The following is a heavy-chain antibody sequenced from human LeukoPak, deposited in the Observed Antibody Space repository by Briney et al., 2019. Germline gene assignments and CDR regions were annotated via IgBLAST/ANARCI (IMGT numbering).Heavy chain of an antibody. CDR2: INHSGST. V-gene: IGHV4-34*01. D-gene: IGHD3-3*01. CDR1: GGSFSGYY. Sequence: SETLSLTCAVYGGSFSGYYWSWIRQPPGKGLEWIGEINHSGSTNYNPSLKSRVTISVDTSKNQFSLKLSSVTAADTAVYYCAMEGKGYYGIDVWGQGTTVTVSS. J-gene: IGHJ6*02. CDR3: AMEGKGYYGIDV.